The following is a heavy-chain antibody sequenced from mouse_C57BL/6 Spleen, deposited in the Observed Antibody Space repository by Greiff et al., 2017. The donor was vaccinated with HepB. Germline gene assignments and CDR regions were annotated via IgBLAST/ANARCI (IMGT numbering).Heavy chain of an antibody. J-gene: IGHJ2*01. D-gene: IGHD2-14*01. V-gene: IGHV1-76*01. CDR1: GYTFTDYY. CDR2: IYPGSGNT. CDR3: ARSLLGTDYFGY. Sequence: QVQLQQSGAELVRPGASVKLSCKASGYTFTDYYINWVKQRPGQGLEWIARIYPGSGNTYYNEKFKGKATLTAEKSSSTAYMQLSSLTSEDSAVYFCARSLLGTDYFGYWGQGTTLTVSS.